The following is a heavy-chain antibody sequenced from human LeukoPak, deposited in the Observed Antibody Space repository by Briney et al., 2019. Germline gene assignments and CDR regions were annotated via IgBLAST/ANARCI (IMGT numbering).Heavy chain of an antibody. J-gene: IGHJ4*02. CDR3: AVAVAGSYFDY. CDR2: ISSSSSYT. V-gene: IGHV3-11*06. D-gene: IGHD6-19*01. Sequence: GGSLRLSCAASGFTFSDYYMSWIRQAPGKGLEWVSYISSSSSYTNYADSVKGRFTNSRDNAKNSLYLQMNSLRAEDTAVYYRAVAVAGSYFDYWGQGTLVTVSS. CDR1: GFTFSDYY.